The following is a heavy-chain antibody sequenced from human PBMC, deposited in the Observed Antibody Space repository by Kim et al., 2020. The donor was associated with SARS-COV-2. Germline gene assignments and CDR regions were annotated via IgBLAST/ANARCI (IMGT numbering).Heavy chain of an antibody. CDR1: GYTFTSYY. V-gene: IGHV1-46*01. Sequence: ASVKVSCKASGYTFTSYYMHWVRQAPGQGLEWMGIINPSGGSTSYAQKFQGRVTMTRDTSTSTVYMELSSLRSEDTAVYYCARGQSDFWSGYFHLFDYWGQGTLVTVSS. J-gene: IGHJ4*02. D-gene: IGHD3-3*01. CDR3: ARGQSDFWSGYFHLFDY. CDR2: INPSGGST.